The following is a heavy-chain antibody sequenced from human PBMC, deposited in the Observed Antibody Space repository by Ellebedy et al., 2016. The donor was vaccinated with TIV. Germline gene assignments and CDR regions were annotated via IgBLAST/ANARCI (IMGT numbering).Heavy chain of an antibody. CDR3: AKDKSTDWRVIVSANFDY. V-gene: IGHV3-30*18. J-gene: IGHJ4*02. D-gene: IGHD3-10*01. Sequence: GGSLRLSCTASGFTFSNYVMQWVRQAPGKGLEWVAAVSYDGSRKYYGESVKGRFTISRDDSRNTLYLQMNSLRADDTAVYYCAKDKSTDWRVIVSANFDYWGQGTLVTVAS. CDR1: GFTFSNYV. CDR2: VSYDGSRK.